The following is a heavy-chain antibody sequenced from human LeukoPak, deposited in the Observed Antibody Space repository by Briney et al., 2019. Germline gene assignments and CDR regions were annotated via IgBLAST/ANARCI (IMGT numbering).Heavy chain of an antibody. V-gene: IGHV3-20*04. Sequence: GGSLRLSCAASGFTFDDYGMSWVRQAPGKGLEWVSGINWNGGSTGYADSVKGRFTISRDNAKNSLYLQMNSLRAEDTALYYCARTSTRVRYFDWLNYYYGMDVWGQGTTVTVSS. J-gene: IGHJ6*02. D-gene: IGHD3-9*01. CDR3: ARTSTRVRYFDWLNYYYGMDV. CDR2: INWNGGST. CDR1: GFTFDDYG.